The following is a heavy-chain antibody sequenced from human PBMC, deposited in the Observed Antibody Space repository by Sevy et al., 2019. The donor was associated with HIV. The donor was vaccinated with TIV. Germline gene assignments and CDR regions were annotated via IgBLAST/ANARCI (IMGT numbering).Heavy chain of an antibody. V-gene: IGHV1-69*13. Sequence: ASVKVSCKASGGTFSSYAISWVRQAPGQGLEWMGGIIPIFGTANYAQTFQGRVTITADESTNTAYMELSSLRSEDTAVYYCAAYDSSGYYSTPFDYWGQGTLVTVSS. J-gene: IGHJ4*02. CDR1: GGTFSSYA. D-gene: IGHD3-22*01. CDR3: AAYDSSGYYSTPFDY. CDR2: IIPIFGTA.